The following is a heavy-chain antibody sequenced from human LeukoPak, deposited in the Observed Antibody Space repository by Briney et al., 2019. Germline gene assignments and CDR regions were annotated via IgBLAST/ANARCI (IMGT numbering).Heavy chain of an antibody. J-gene: IGHJ3*02. Sequence: ASVKVSCKVSGYTLTELSMHWVRQAPGKGLEWMGGFDPEDGETIYAQKFQGRVTMTEDTSTDTAYMELSSLRSEDTAVYYCATGLGYRVRVTDPDAFDIWGRGTMVTVSS. D-gene: IGHD5-24*01. V-gene: IGHV1-24*01. CDR3: ATGLGYRVRVTDPDAFDI. CDR2: FDPEDGET. CDR1: GYTLTELS.